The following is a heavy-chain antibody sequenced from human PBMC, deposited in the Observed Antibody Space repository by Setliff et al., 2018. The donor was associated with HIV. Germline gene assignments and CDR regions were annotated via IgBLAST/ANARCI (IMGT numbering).Heavy chain of an antibody. V-gene: IGHV3-11*01. CDR2: ISSSGSTI. Sequence: LSLTCGVYGGSFSGYYWSWIRQAPGKGLEWVSYISSSGSTIYYADSVKGRFTISRDNAKNSLYLQMNSLKTEDTAVYYCTRDPKYYDFWSGYPHPFDYWGQGTLVTVSS. CDR3: TRDPKYYDFWSGYPHPFDY. D-gene: IGHD3-3*01. CDR1: GGSFSGYY. J-gene: IGHJ4*02.